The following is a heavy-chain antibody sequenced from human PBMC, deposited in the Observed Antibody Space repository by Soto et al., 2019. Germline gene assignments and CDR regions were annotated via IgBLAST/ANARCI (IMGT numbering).Heavy chain of an antibody. D-gene: IGHD5-18*01. Sequence: ASVKVSCKASGGTFSSYAVSWVRQAPGQGLEWMGGIIPIFGTANYAQKFQGRVTITADESTSTAYMELSSLRSEDTAVYYCASPADTAMARGGYYYYGMDVWGKGTTVTVSS. V-gene: IGHV1-69*13. J-gene: IGHJ6*04. CDR1: GGTFSSYA. CDR2: IIPIFGTA. CDR3: ASPADTAMARGGYYYYGMDV.